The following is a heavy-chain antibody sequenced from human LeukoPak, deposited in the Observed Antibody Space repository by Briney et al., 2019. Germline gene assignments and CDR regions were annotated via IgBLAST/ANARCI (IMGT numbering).Heavy chain of an antibody. CDR1: GFAFSSYT. D-gene: IGHD4-11*01. CDR3: ASSSNYVQEYYYYMDV. Sequence: GGSLRLSCAASGFAFSSYTMNWVRQPPGKGLEWVSNIGTSSTTIYYADSVKGRFTISRDNAKNSLYLQMNSLRAEDTAVYYCASSSNYVQEYYYYMDVWGKGTTVTVSS. V-gene: IGHV3-48*01. J-gene: IGHJ6*03. CDR2: IGTSSTTI.